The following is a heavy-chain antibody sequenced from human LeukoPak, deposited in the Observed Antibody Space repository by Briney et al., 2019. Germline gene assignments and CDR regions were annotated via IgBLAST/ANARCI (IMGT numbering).Heavy chain of an antibody. CDR2: ISYDGSDK. J-gene: IGHJ6*02. CDR3: AKDLSSRICGGDCLYYYGMVV. V-gene: IGHV3-30*18. D-gene: IGHD2-21*02. Sequence: GGSLRLSCAASGFTFSSYGMHWVRQAPGKGLEWVAVISYDGSDKYYADSVKGRFTISRDNSKNTLYLQMNSLRAEDTAVYYCAKDLSSRICGGDCLYYYGMVVWGQGTTVTVSS. CDR1: GFTFSSYG.